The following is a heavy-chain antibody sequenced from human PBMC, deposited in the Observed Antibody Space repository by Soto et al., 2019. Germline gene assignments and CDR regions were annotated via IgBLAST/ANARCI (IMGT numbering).Heavy chain of an antibody. J-gene: IGHJ6*02. V-gene: IGHV3-48*03. CDR2: ISSSGSTI. CDR3: ARDRVDWGSWYGRYYGMDV. CDR1: GFTFSSYE. D-gene: IGHD6-13*01. Sequence: VQLVESGGGLVQPGGSLRLSCAASGFTFSSYEMNWVRQAPGKGLEWVSYISSSGSTIYYADSVKGRFTISRDNAKNSLYLQMNSLRAEDTAVYYCARDRVDWGSWYGRYYGMDVWGQGTTVTVSS.